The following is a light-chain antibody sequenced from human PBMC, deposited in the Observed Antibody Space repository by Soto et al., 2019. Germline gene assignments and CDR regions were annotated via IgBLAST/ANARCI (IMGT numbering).Light chain of an antibody. Sequence: DIQMTQSPSTLSASVGDRVTITSRASQSISSWLAGYQQKPGKAPKLLIYKASSLQSGVPPRFSGSGSGTAFTLSISSLQPDDCATYYCLLYYSYSPFTLGPGTKVDI. CDR3: LLYYSYSPFT. V-gene: IGKV1-5*03. CDR2: KAS. J-gene: IGKJ3*01. CDR1: QSISSW.